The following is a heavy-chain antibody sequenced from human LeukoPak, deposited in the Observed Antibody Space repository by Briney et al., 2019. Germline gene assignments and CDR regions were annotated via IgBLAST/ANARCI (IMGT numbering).Heavy chain of an antibody. CDR1: GGSISSYY. V-gene: IGHV4-59*01. CDR3: ARARAYYCSGGSCYSGWFDP. Sequence: PSETLSLTCTVSGGSISSYYWSWIRQPPGKGLEWIGYIYYSGSTNYNPSLKSRVTISVDTSKNQFSLKLSSVTAADTAVYYCARARAYYCSGGSCYSGWFDPWGQGTLVTVSS. CDR2: IYYSGST. D-gene: IGHD2-15*01. J-gene: IGHJ5*02.